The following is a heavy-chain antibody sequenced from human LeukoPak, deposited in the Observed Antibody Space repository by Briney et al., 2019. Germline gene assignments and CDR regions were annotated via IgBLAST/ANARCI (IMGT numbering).Heavy chain of an antibody. D-gene: IGHD3-22*01. CDR2: IIPILGIA. Sequence: ASVKVSCKASGGTFSSYAISWVRQAPGQGLEWMGRIIPILGIANYAQKFQGRVTITADKSTSTAYMELSSLRSEDTAVYYCAKDPNLSSGYYLLGYYYYGMDVWGQGTTVTVSS. J-gene: IGHJ6*02. CDR1: GGTFSSYA. CDR3: AKDPNLSSGYYLLGYYYYGMDV. V-gene: IGHV1-69*04.